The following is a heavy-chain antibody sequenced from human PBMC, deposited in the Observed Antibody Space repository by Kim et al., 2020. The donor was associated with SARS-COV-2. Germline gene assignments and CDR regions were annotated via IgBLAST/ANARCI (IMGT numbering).Heavy chain of an antibody. V-gene: IGHV7-4-1*02. CDR3: ARDVNPYGMDV. CDR2: NP. Sequence: NPTYAQGFTGRFVFSLDHSVSTAYLQINSLKAEDSAVYYCARDVNPYGMDVWGQGTTVTVSS. J-gene: IGHJ6*02.